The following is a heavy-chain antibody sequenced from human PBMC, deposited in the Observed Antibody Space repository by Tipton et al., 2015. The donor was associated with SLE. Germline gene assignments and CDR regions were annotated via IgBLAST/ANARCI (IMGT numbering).Heavy chain of an antibody. CDR3: ARDRRSWGGSNALDL. V-gene: IGHV3-30-3*01. Sequence: SLRLSCAASGFTVSSNYMSWVRQAPGKGLEWVAVISYDGSNKYYADSVKGRFTISRDNSKDTLYLQIHSLRAEDTATYYCARDRRSWGGSNALDLWGQGTMVTVSS. J-gene: IGHJ3*01. CDR2: ISYDGSNK. D-gene: IGHD3-16*01. CDR1: GFTVSSNY.